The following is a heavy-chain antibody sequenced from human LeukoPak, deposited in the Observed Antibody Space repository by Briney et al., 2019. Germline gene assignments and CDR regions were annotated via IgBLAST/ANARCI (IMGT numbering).Heavy chain of an antibody. V-gene: IGHV1-8*03. D-gene: IGHD3-10*01. J-gene: IGHJ3*02. Sequence: ASVKVSCKASGYTFTSYDINWVRQATGQGLEWRGWMNPNSGNTGYAQKFQGRVTITRNTSISTAYMELSSLRSEDTAVYYCARSPTGGGDAFDIWGQGTMVTVSS. CDR3: ARSPTGGGDAFDI. CDR2: MNPNSGNT. CDR1: GYTFTSYD.